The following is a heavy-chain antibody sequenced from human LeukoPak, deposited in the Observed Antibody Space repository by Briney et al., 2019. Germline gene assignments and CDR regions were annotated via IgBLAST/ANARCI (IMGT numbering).Heavy chain of an antibody. CDR3: ARELHFDYDY. Sequence: GGSLRLSCAASGFTFSSYWMNWVRQAPGKGLEWVASIKHDGSEIYYVDSVKGRFTISRDNAKNSLYLQMNSLRAEDTAVYYCARELHFDYDYWGQGTLVTVSS. CDR2: IKHDGSEI. CDR1: GFTFSSYW. J-gene: IGHJ4*02. V-gene: IGHV3-7*01. D-gene: IGHD3-3*02.